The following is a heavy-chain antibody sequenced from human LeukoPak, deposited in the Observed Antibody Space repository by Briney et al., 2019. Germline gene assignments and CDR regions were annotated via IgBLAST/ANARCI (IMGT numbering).Heavy chain of an antibody. J-gene: IGHJ3*02. D-gene: IGHD3-16*01. Sequence: GGSLRLSCAASGFTFSTYNMNLVRQAPGKGLEWVSSISTSSNYIYYADSVRGRFTISRDNAKSSLYLQMNSLRAEDTDVYYCARDVGASAPDAFDIRGQGTMVTVSS. CDR3: ARDVGASAPDAFDI. CDR2: ISTSSNYI. CDR1: GFTFSTYN. V-gene: IGHV3-21*01.